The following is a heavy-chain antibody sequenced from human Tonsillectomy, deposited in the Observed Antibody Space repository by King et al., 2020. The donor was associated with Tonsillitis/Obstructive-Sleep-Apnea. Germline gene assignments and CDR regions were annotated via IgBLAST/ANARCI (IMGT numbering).Heavy chain of an antibody. CDR2: ISYDGSNK. D-gene: IGHD1-26*01. J-gene: IGHJ4*02. Sequence: VQLVESGGGVVQPGRSLRLSCAASGFTFSSYAMHWVRQAPGKGLEWVAVISYDGSNKYYADSVKGRFTISRDNSKNTLYLQMNSLRAEDTAVYYCARDKLPSGSGSSIDYWGQGTLVTVSS. V-gene: IGHV3-30*04. CDR3: ARDKLPSGSGSSIDY. CDR1: GFTFSSYA.